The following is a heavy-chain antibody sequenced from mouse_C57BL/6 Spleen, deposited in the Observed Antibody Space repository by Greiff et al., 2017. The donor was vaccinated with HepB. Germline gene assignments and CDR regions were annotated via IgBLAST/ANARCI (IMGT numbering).Heavy chain of an antibody. CDR1: GFSLTSYG. D-gene: IGHD1-1*01. CDR3: AELHITTVVATWDWYFDV. CDR2: IWGDGST. V-gene: IGHV2-3*01. Sequence: VKVEESGPGLVAPSQSLSITCTVSGFSLTSYGVSWVRQPPGKGLEWLGVIWGDGSTNYHSALISRLSISKDNSKSQVFLKLNSLQTGDTATYYCAELHITTVVATWDWYFDVWGKGTTVTVSS. J-gene: IGHJ1*03.